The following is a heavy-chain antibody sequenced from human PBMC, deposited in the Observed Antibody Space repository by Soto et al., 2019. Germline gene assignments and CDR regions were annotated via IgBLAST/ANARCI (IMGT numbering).Heavy chain of an antibody. J-gene: IGHJ4*02. CDR1: GFSLSSYS. Sequence: GSLRLSGAAAGFSLSSYSMNWVRQAPGQGLESVSSISSSSSYIYYGDSVKGRFTISRDNGKNSLYLQMNRLPAEDTAVYYCARAPRTYCSSTSCYFYYWGQGTLVTVSS. CDR2: ISSSSSYI. CDR3: ARAPRTYCSSTSCYFYY. V-gene: IGHV3-21*01. D-gene: IGHD2-2*01.